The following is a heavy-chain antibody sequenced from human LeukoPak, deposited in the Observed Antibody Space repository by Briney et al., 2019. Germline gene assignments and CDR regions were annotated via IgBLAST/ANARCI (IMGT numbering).Heavy chain of an antibody. CDR3: ARDRPYDFWSGYYPYGMDV. D-gene: IGHD3-3*01. CDR1: GFTFSSYA. J-gene: IGHJ6*02. Sequence: GGSLRLSCAASGFTFSSYAMSWVRQAPGKGLEWVSYISSSSSTIYYADSVKGRFTISRDNAKNSLYLQMNSLRAEDTAVYYCARDRPYDFWSGYYPYGMDVWGQGTTVTVSS. CDR2: ISSSSSTI. V-gene: IGHV3-48*01.